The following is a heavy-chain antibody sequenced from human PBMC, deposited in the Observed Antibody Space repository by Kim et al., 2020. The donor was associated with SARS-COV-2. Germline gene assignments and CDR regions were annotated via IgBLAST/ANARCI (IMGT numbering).Heavy chain of an antibody. D-gene: IGHD6-19*01. CDR3: ARDLPRVAGFDY. V-gene: IGHV1-46*01. J-gene: IGHJ4*02. CDR1: GYSFTIYF. CDR2: INPGGGSA. Sequence: ASVKVSCKASGYSFTIYFMHWVRQAPGQGLEWMGIINPGGGSATYAQKFHGRVTMTRDTSTSTVYMELSSLRSEDTAVYYCARDLPRVAGFDYWGQGALVTVSS.